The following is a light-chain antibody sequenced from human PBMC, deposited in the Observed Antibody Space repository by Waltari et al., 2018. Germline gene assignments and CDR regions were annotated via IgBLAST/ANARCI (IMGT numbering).Light chain of an antibody. CDR3: YQHSSGLT. Sequence: VILTQSPATLSLSPGERATLSCRASQRVSSDLAWYQQKPGQAPRLLIYGASNRATGIPDRFSGSGSGTDCTLTISSLEPEDVGVYHCYQHSSGLTFGGGTKVEIK. J-gene: IGKJ4*01. CDR2: GAS. V-gene: IGKV3D-11*03. CDR1: QRVSSD.